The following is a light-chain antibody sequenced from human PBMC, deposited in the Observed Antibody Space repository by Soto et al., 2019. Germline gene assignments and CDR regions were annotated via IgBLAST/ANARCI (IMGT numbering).Light chain of an antibody. V-gene: IGKV3-15*01. CDR2: DAS. J-gene: IGKJ1*01. Sequence: DIVLTQSPATLSVSPGERATLSCRTSQSVGNNLAWYQQKPGQPPRLPIYDASTRATGIAARFSGSGSGTEFSLTISSLQSEDFAIYYCQQYNNWPSWMFGQGTKVEIK. CDR3: QQYNNWPSWM. CDR1: QSVGNN.